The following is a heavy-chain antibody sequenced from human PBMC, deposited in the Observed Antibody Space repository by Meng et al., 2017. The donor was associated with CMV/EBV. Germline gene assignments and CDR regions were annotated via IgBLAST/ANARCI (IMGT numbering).Heavy chain of an antibody. V-gene: IGHV3-21*01. CDR3: ARGEYYYESSGTDY. CDR1: GFNFSSYS. CDR2: ITSSSNYI. J-gene: IGHJ4*02. D-gene: IGHD3-22*01. Sequence: SGFNFSSYSMDWVRQSPGKGLEWVSSITSSSNYIYYADSVKGRFTISRDNAKNALYLQMNSLRAEDTGVYYCARGEYYYESSGTDYWGQGTLVTVSS.